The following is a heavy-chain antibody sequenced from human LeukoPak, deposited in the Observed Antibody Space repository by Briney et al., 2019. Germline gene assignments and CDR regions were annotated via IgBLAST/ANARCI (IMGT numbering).Heavy chain of an antibody. J-gene: IGHJ3*02. Sequence: GGSLRLSCAASGFTFDDYATHWVRQAPGKGLEWVSGISWNSGSIGYADSVKGRFTISRDNAKNSLYLQMNSLRAEDTALYYCAKKLTSGAFDIWGQGTMVTVSS. CDR1: GFTFDDYA. V-gene: IGHV3-9*01. CDR2: ISWNSGSI. CDR3: AKKLTSGAFDI. D-gene: IGHD4-11*01.